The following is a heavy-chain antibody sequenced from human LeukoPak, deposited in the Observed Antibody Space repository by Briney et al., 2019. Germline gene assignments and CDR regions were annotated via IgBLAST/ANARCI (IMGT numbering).Heavy chain of an antibody. J-gene: IGHJ4*02. CDR2: IYHSGST. V-gene: IGHV4-38-2*02. CDR1: GYSISSGYY. CDR3: ARDTRHRNFDY. Sequence: PSETLSLTCTVSGYSISSGYYWGWIRQPPGKGLEWIGSIYHSGSTYYNPSLKSRVTISVDTSKNQFSLELSSVTAADTAVYYCARDTRHRNFDYWGQGTLVTVSS.